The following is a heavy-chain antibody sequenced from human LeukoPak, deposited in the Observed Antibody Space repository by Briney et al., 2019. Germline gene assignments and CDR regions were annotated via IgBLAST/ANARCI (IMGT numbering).Heavy chain of an antibody. CDR2: IYYSGST. Sequence: SETLSLTCTVSGGSISSYYWSWIRQPPGKGLEWIGYIYYSGSTNYNPSLKSRVTISVDTSKNQFSLKLSSVTAADTAVYYCARAATDSSGWYARFDPWGQGTLVTVS. J-gene: IGHJ5*02. CDR3: ARAATDSSGWYARFDP. V-gene: IGHV4-59*01. D-gene: IGHD6-19*01. CDR1: GGSISSYY.